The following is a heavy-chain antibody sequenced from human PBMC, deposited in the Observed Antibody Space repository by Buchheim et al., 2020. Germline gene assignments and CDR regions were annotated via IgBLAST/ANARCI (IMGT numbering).Heavy chain of an antibody. CDR3: AKTLRGSYYYDATGYSSDS. V-gene: IGHV3-23*04. CDR2: IVGSGSTT. J-gene: IGHJ5*02. Sequence: EVQSVESGGHFVQPGGSLRLSCAASGFTFPSYAMIWVRQAPGKGLEWVSAIVGSGSTTSYADSVRGRFNISRDNSNATLSPQMNSLRVEDTARYFCAKTLRGSYYYDATGYSSDSWGQGTL. D-gene: IGHD3-22*01. CDR1: GFTFPSYA.